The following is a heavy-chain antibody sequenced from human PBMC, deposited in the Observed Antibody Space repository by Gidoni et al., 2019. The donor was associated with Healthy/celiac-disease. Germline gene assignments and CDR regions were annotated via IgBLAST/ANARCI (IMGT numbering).Heavy chain of an antibody. V-gene: IGHV3-30-3*01. Sequence: QVQLVESGGGVVQPGRSLRLSCAASGFTFRSYAMHWVRQAPGKGLEWVAVRSYDGSNKYYADSVKGRFTISRDNSKNTLYLQMNSLRAEDTAVYYCARDRHRAAALDYWGQGTLVTVSS. J-gene: IGHJ4*02. CDR2: RSYDGSNK. CDR1: GFTFRSYA. D-gene: IGHD6-13*01. CDR3: ARDRHRAAALDY.